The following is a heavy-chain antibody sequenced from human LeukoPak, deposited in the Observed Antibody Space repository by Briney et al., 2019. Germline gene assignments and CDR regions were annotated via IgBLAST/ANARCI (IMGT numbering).Heavy chain of an antibody. CDR2: INPSGGST. V-gene: IGHV1-46*01. CDR3: ASFSYCSSTSCYPHDAFDI. CDR1: GYTFTSYY. D-gene: IGHD2-2*01. J-gene: IGHJ3*02. Sequence: ASVKVSCKASGYTFTSYYMHWVRQAPGQGLEWMGIINPSGGSTSYAQKFQGRVTMTRDTSTSTVYMELSSLRSEDTVVYYCASFSYCSSTSCYPHDAFDIWGQGTMVTVSS.